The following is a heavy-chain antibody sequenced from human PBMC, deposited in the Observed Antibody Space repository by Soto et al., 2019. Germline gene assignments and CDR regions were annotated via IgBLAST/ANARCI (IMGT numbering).Heavy chain of an antibody. CDR2: IYSDGST. V-gene: IGHV3-66*01. D-gene: IGHD5-12*01. CDR3: ANQRGGYDRDFDY. J-gene: IGHJ4*01. Sequence: EVQLVESGGGLVQPGGSLRLSCAASGFTVTSNYMSWVRQAPGKGLEWVSVIYSDGSTYYADSVKGRFTISRDNSKNTLYLQMNSLRAEDTAVYYCANQRGGYDRDFDYWGHGTLVTVSS. CDR1: GFTVTSNY.